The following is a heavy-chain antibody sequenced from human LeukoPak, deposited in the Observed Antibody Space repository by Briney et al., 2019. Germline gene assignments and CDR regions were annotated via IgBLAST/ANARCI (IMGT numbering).Heavy chain of an antibody. CDR3: ARSSALNDYGDI. J-gene: IGHJ4*02. CDR1: GYTFTSYG. CDR2: ISAYNGNT. D-gene: IGHD4-17*01. Sequence: ASVKVSCKASGYTFTSYGISWVRQAPGQGLEWMGWISAYNGNTNYAQKLQGRVTMTTDTSTSTAYMELRSPRSDDTAVYYCARSSALNDYGDIWGQGTLVTVSS. V-gene: IGHV1-18*01.